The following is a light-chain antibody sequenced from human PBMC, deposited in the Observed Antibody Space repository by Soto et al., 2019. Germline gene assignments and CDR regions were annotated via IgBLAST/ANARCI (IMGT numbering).Light chain of an antibody. J-gene: IGKJ1*01. CDR3: HSGT. Sequence: DIQMTQSPSTLSASVGDRVTITCRASQSINTWLAWYQQSPGKVPKLLIYDASTLASGVPARFSGSGSGTEFTLTISSLQPDDFATYYCHSGTFGQATMVEIK. CDR1: QSINTW. V-gene: IGKV1-5*01. CDR2: DAS.